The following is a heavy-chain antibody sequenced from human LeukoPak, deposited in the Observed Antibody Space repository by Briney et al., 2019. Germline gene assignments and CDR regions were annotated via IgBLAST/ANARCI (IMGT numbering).Heavy chain of an antibody. Sequence: ASVKVSCKASGYTFTSYGISWVRQAPGQGLEWMGWISPYNGNTNYAPKLQGRVTMTTDTATSTAYMELTSLTSDDAAVYYCARDRQCGYWGQGTLVTVSS. J-gene: IGHJ4*02. V-gene: IGHV1-18*01. CDR1: GYTFTSYG. D-gene: IGHD2-21*01. CDR2: ISPYNGNT. CDR3: ARDRQCGY.